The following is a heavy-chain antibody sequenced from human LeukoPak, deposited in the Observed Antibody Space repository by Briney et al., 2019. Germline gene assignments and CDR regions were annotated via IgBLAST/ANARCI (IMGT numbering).Heavy chain of an antibody. V-gene: IGHV4-59*01. CDR3: ARSSSSGWYGPPFDY. D-gene: IGHD6-19*01. CDR1: GGSISSYY. CDR2: IYYSGST. J-gene: IGHJ4*02. Sequence: SETLSLTCTVSGGSISSYYWSWIRQPPGKGLEWIGYIYYSGSTNYNPSLKSRVTISVDTSKNQFSLELSSVTAADTAVYYCARSSSSGWYGPPFDYWGQGTLVTVSS.